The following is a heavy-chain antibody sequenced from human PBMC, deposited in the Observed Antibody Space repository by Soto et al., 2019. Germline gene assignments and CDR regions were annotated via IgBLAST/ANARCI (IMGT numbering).Heavy chain of an antibody. Sequence: QGQLVQSGAEVKKPGASVKVSCKASGYTFTRYGIIWGRQAPGQGLEGMGWISGYNGDTKYAQKFQGRVTMTVDTSTTTAYMELRSLTSDDRAVYYCAKNGQPPYYYYGMDVWGQGTTVTVSS. CDR3: AKNGQPPYYYYGMDV. CDR1: GYTFTRYG. D-gene: IGHD2-8*01. V-gene: IGHV1-18*01. CDR2: ISGYNGDT. J-gene: IGHJ6*02.